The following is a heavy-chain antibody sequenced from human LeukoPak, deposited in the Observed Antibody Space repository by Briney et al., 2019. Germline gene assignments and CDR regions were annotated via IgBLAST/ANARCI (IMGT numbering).Heavy chain of an antibody. D-gene: IGHD3-10*01. CDR1: GFTFSSYS. V-gene: IGHV3-48*01. CDR3: ARDIGGLWFGELWAFGY. CDR2: ISSSSSTI. J-gene: IGHJ4*02. Sequence: GGSLRLSCAASGFTFSSYSMNWVRRAPGKGLEWVSYISSSSSTIYYADSVKGRFTISRDNAKSSLYLQMNSLRAEDTAVYYCARDIGGLWFGELWAFGYWGQGTLVTVSS.